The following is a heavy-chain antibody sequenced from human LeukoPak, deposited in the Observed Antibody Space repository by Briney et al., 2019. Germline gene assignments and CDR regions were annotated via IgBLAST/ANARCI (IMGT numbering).Heavy chain of an antibody. CDR1: GFTVSSNF. V-gene: IGHV3-53*01. Sequence: GGSLRLSCAASGFTVSSNFMSWVRQAPGKGLEWVSIIYSGSSTYYADSVKGRFTISRDNSTNTLYLQMNSLRAEDTAVYYCARDRESYGEGFFDHWGQGTLVTVSS. CDR2: IYSGSST. CDR3: ARDRESYGEGFFDH. J-gene: IGHJ4*02. D-gene: IGHD1-26*01.